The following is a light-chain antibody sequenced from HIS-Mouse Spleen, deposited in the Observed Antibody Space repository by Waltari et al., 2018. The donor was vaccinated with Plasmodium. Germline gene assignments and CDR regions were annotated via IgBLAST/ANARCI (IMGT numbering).Light chain of an antibody. J-gene: IGLJ3*02. CDR2: EDS. CDR3: YSTDSSGNHRV. CDR1: ALPKQS. V-gene: IGLV3-10*01. Sequence: SYELTQPPSVSVSPGQTARLTCSGDALPKQSAYWYQQKSGQPPVLVIYEDSKRPSGIPERFSGSSSGTMATLTISGAQVEDEADYYCYSTDSSGNHRVFGGGTKLTVL.